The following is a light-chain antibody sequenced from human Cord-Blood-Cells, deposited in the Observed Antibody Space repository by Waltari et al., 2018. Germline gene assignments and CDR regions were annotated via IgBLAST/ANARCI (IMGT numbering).Light chain of an antibody. CDR2: DAS. Sequence: EIVLTQSLATLSLSPGERATLPCRASQSVSSYLAWYQQKPGQAPRLLIYDASNRAPGIPARCSGSGSGTDFTLTISSLEPEDFAVYYCQQSSNWPTFGVGTKVEIK. CDR1: QSVSSY. CDR3: QQSSNWPT. J-gene: IGKJ4*01. V-gene: IGKV3-11*01.